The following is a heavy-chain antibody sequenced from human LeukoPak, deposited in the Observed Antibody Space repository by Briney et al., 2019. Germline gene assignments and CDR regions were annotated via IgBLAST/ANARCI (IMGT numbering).Heavy chain of an antibody. CDR1: GFTFSSYA. V-gene: IGHV3-23*01. Sequence: PGGSLRLSCAASGFTFSSYAMSWVRQAPGKGLEWVSAISGSGGSTYYADSVKGRFTISRDNSKNTLYLQMNSLRAEDTAVYYCARHKSSGSYPLDYWGQGILVTVSS. CDR3: ARHKSSGSYPLDY. CDR2: ISGSGGST. D-gene: IGHD3-22*01. J-gene: IGHJ4*02.